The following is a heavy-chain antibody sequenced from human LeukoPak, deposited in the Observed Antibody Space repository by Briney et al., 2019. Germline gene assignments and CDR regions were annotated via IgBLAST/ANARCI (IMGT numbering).Heavy chain of an antibody. CDR3: ARGNYGFGTRGHWFDP. Sequence: ASVKASCKASGYTFTGYYMHWVRQAPGQGLEWMGWINPNSGGTNYAQKFQGRVTMTRDTSISTAYMELSRLRSDDTAVYYCARGNYGFGTRGHWFDPWGQGTLVTVSS. CDR2: INPNSGGT. CDR1: GYTFTGYY. D-gene: IGHD3-10*01. V-gene: IGHV1-2*02. J-gene: IGHJ5*02.